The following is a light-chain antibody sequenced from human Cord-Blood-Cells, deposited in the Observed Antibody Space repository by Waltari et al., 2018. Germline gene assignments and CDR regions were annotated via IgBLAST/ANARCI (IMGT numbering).Light chain of an antibody. CDR2: AAS. J-gene: IGKJ1*01. CDR3: QKYNSAPRT. V-gene: IGKV1-27*01. Sequence: DIQMTQSPSSLSASVGDRVTITCRASQGISNYLAWYQQKPGKVPKLLIYAASTLQSGVPSRFSGSGSGTDFTRTISSLQPEDVATYYCQKYNSAPRTFGQGTNVEIK. CDR1: QGISNY.